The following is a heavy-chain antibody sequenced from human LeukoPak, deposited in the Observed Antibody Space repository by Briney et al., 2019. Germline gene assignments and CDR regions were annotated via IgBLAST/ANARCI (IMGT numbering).Heavy chain of an antibody. V-gene: IGHV4-59*08. CDR3: ARAVSGRFDY. J-gene: IGHJ4*02. Sequence: NASETLSLTCTVSGGSMSPYHWGWIRQPPGKGLEWTGYIYYSGSTNYNPSLKSRVTISVDTSKNQFSPKLSSVTAADTAIYYCARAVSGRFDYWGQGTLVTVSS. D-gene: IGHD6-19*01. CDR2: IYYSGST. CDR1: GGSMSPYH.